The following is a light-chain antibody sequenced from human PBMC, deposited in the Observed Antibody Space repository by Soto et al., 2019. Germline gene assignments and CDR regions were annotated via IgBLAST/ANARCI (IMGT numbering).Light chain of an antibody. Sequence: EIVLTQSPGTLSLSPGERATLSCRASQSVSSNLVWYQHRPGQAPRLLIYGASSRAAGVPDRFSGSGSGTDFTLTISRLEPEDFAVYFCQQCGSAPLTFGQGTKVDI. CDR3: QQCGSAPLT. CDR2: GAS. CDR1: QSVSSN. J-gene: IGKJ1*01. V-gene: IGKV3-20*01.